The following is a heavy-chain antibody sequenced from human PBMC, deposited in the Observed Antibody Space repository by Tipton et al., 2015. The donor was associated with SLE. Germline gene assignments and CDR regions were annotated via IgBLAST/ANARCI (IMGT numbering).Heavy chain of an antibody. CDR1: GGSISSSSYY. V-gene: IGHV4-61*01. J-gene: IGHJ5*02. CDR2: IYYSGST. D-gene: IGHD3-10*01. Sequence: TLSLTCTVSGGSISSSSYYWGWIRQPPGKGLEWIGYIYYSGSTNYNPSLKSRVTISVDTSKNQFSLKLSSVTAADTAVYYCARDNYYGSGSSSRWFDPWGQGTLVTVSS. CDR3: ARDNYYGSGSSSRWFDP.